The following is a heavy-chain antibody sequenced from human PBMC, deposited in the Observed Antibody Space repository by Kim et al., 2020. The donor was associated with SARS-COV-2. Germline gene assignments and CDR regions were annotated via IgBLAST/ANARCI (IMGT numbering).Heavy chain of an antibody. V-gene: IGHV3-11*05. CDR3: ARDWTEDDWGSTTLDY. D-gene: IGHD7-27*01. J-gene: IGHJ4*02. Sequence: DSVKGRLTNSRDNAKNSLYLQMNSLRADDTAVYYCARDWTEDDWGSTTLDYWGQGTLVTVSS.